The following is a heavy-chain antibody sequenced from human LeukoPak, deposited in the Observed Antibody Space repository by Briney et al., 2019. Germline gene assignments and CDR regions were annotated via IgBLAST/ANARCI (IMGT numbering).Heavy chain of an antibody. CDR1: GYTFSSYS. Sequence: GGSLRLSCAASGYTFSSYSINWVRQAPGKGLEWVSSISVRSNYIYYADSVRGRFPISRDDARDSLYLQMNSLRAEDTAVYYCVRLRSNSDTSGFYYYYDFWGQGTLVTVSS. V-gene: IGHV3-21*01. CDR3: VRLRSNSDTSGFYYYYDF. D-gene: IGHD3-22*01. CDR2: ISVRSNYI. J-gene: IGHJ4*02.